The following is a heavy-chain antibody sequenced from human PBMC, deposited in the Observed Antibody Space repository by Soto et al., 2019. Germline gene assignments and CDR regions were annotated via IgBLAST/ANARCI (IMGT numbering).Heavy chain of an antibody. CDR1: GGSFSGYY. D-gene: IGHD3-3*01. Sequence: SETLSLTCAVYGGSFSGYYWSWIRQPPGKGLEWIGEINHSGSTNYNPSLKSRVTISVDTSKNQFSLKLSSVTAADTAVYYCARRRRYYDFWSGYYMNPPLTRRPPRDAFDIWGQGTMVTVSS. CDR2: INHSGST. V-gene: IGHV4-34*01. CDR3: ARRRRYYDFWSGYYMNPPLTRRPPRDAFDI. J-gene: IGHJ3*02.